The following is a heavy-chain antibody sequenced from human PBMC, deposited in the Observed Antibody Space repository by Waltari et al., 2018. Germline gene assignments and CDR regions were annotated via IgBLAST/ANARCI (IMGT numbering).Heavy chain of an antibody. CDR1: GGPFSSYA. D-gene: IGHD3-10*01. J-gene: IGHJ4*02. CDR3: ASIQGVQGVPFDY. Sequence: QVQLVQSGAEVKKPGSSVKVSCKASGGPFSSYAISWVRQAPGQGLEWMGRIILIFGTANYAQNVQVRVTITADKSTSTAYMELSSLRSEDTAVYYCASIQGVQGVPFDYWGQGTLVTVSS. V-gene: IGHV1-69*08. CDR2: IILIFGTA.